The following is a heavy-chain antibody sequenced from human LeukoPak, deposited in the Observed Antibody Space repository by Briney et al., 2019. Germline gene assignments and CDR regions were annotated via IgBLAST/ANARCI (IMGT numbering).Heavy chain of an antibody. CDR1: GFTFSSYA. CDR3: AKRVAYYYYYMDV. V-gene: IGHV3-23*01. J-gene: IGHJ6*03. CDR2: ISGSGGST. Sequence: GGSLRLSCAASGFTFSSYAMHWVRQAPGKGLEWVSAISGSGGSTYYADSVKGRFTISRDNSKNTLYLQMNSLRAEDTAVYYCAKRVAYYYYYMDVWGKGTTVTVSS. D-gene: IGHD5-12*01.